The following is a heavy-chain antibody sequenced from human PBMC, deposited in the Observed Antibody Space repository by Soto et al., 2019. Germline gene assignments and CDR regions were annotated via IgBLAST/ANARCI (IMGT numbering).Heavy chain of an antibody. J-gene: IGHJ4*02. CDR3: ARSIVVVTALDY. Sequence: ASVKVSCKASGYTLIMYYIHWMRQAPGQGLEWMGIINPSGGSTTYAQKFQGRVTMTRDTSTSTVYMDLSSLRSEDTAVYYCARSIVVVTALDYWGQGTLVTVSS. CDR2: INPSGGST. D-gene: IGHD2-21*02. CDR1: GYTLIMYY. V-gene: IGHV1-46*01.